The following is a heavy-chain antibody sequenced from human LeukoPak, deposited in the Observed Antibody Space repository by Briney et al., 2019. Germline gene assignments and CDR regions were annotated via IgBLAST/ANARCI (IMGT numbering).Heavy chain of an antibody. V-gene: IGHV4-39*07. CDR1: GGSISSSSYY. CDR3: ARDPGYCSGSSCYGLGPEGY. CDR2: IYYSGST. Sequence: SETLSLTCTVSGGSISSSSYYWGWIHQPPGKGLEWIGSIYYSGSTNYNPSLKSRVTISIDTSKNQFSLRLSSVTAADTAVYYCARDPGYCSGSSCYGLGPEGYWGQGTLVTVSS. D-gene: IGHD2-15*01. J-gene: IGHJ4*02.